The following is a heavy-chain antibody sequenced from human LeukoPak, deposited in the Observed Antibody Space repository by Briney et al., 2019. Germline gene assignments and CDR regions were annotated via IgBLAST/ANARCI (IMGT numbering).Heavy chain of an antibody. V-gene: IGHV4-59*12. CDR3: ARGSPGVDY. Sequence: PSETLSLTCTVSGGSISSYYWSWIRQSPGKGLEWIGNIYSSGNTYYNASLKSRVTMYIDTSKNQFSLRLSSVTAADTAMYYCARGSPGVDYWGQGTLVTVSS. CDR1: GGSISSYY. CDR2: IYSSGNT. D-gene: IGHD3-10*01. J-gene: IGHJ4*02.